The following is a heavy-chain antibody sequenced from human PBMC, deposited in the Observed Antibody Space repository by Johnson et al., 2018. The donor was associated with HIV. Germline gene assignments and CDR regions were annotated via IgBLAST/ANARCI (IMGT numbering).Heavy chain of an antibody. Sequence: QVQLVESGGGVVQPGRSLRLSCVASGFTFSSYTMHWVRQAPGKGLEWVAVISYDGSNKYYADSVKGRFTIPRDNAKSTLYLQMNSLRPEATAVYYCAKDRRGKQQLVTGNDAFDIWGQGTMVTVSS. CDR2: ISYDGSNK. CDR3: AKDRRGKQQLVTGNDAFDI. V-gene: IGHV3-30-3*01. CDR1: GFTFSSYT. D-gene: IGHD6-13*01. J-gene: IGHJ3*02.